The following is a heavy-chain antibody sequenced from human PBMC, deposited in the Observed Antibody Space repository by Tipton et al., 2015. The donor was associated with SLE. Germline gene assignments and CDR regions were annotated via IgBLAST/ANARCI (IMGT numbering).Heavy chain of an antibody. CDR1: GGSISSSSYY. CDR3: ARGGGDSNHHHNTEGDY. CDR2: IYYSGST. Sequence: TLSLTCTVSGGSISSSSYYWGWIRQPPGKGLEWIGSIYYSGSTYYNPSLKSRVTISVDTSKNQFSLKLSSVTAADTAVYYCARGGGDSNHHHNTEGDYWGQGTLVTVSS. D-gene: IGHD6-13*01. V-gene: IGHV4-39*01. J-gene: IGHJ4*02.